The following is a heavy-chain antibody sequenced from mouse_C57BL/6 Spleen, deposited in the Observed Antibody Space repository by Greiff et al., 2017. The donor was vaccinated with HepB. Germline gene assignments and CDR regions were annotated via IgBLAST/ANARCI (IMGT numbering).Heavy chain of an antibody. CDR1: GYTFTSYW. Sequence: VQLQQSGAELVKPGASVKLSCKASGYTFTSYWMHWVKQRPGQGLEWIGMIHPNSGSTNYNEKFKSKATLTVDKSSSTAYMQLSSLTSEDSAVYYCARGYYGSSFYYFDYWGQGTTLTVSS. CDR2: IHPNSGST. V-gene: IGHV1-64*01. CDR3: ARGYYGSSFYYFDY. D-gene: IGHD1-1*01. J-gene: IGHJ2*01.